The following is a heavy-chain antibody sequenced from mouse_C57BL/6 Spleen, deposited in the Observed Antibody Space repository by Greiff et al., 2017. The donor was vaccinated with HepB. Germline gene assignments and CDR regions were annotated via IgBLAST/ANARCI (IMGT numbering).Heavy chain of an antibody. Sequence: EVQLQQSGAELVRPGASVKLSCTASGFNIKDYYMHWVKQRPEQGLEWIGRIDPEDGDTEYAPKFQGKATMTADTSSNPAYLQLSSLTSEDTAVYYCTTNYGWAWFAYWGQGTLVTVSA. CDR2: IDPEDGDT. D-gene: IGHD2-2*01. CDR1: GFNIKDYY. J-gene: IGHJ3*01. V-gene: IGHV14-1*01. CDR3: TTNYGWAWFAY.